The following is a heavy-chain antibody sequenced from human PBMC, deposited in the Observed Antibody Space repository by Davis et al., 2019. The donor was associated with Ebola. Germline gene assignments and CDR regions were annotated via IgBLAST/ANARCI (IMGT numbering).Heavy chain of an antibody. V-gene: IGHV3-23*01. CDR2: ISGSGATT. CDR3: AKGASPFRSSWPDY. Sequence: GESLKISCAASGFTFSNYAMSWVRQAPGKGLEWVSGISGSGATTYYADSVKGRFTISRDNSKNTLYLQMNSLRAEDTAVYYCAKGASPFRSSWPDYWGQGTLVTVSS. J-gene: IGHJ4*02. CDR1: GFTFSNYA. D-gene: IGHD6-13*01.